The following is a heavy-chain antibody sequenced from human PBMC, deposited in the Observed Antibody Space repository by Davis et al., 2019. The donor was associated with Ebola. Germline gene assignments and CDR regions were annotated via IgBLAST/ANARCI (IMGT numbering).Heavy chain of an antibody. D-gene: IGHD3-10*01. CDR1: GFTFSSYA. CDR3: AREAGLLWFGELFHPSHHYYYYGMDV. J-gene: IGHJ6*02. V-gene: IGHV3-30*04. Sequence: PGGSLRLSCAASGFTFSSYAMHWVRQAPGKGLEWVAVISYDGSNKYYADSVKGRFTISRDNSKNTLYLQMNSLRAEDTAVYYCAREAGLLWFGELFHPSHHYYYYGMDVWGQGTTVTVSS. CDR2: ISYDGSNK.